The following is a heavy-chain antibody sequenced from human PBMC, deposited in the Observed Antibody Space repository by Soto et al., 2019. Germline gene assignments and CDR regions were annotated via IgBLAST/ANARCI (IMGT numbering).Heavy chain of an antibody. D-gene: IGHD2-21*02. CDR1: GDSINNRSYY. CDR2: IYYSGST. J-gene: IGHJ4*02. CDR3: ARQRTSVVTQAFFDS. Sequence: SETLSLTCTVTGDSINNRSYYWGWIRQPPGKGLEWIGSIYYSGSTYNNPSLKSRVSMSVDTSKNQFSLKLRSVTAADTALYYCARQRTSVVTQAFFDSWGQGSLVTVSS. V-gene: IGHV4-39*01.